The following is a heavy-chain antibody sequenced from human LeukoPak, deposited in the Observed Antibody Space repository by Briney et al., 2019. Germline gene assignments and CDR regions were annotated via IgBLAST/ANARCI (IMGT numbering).Heavy chain of an antibody. Sequence: AGGSLRRSCAGSGFTFSSYAMSWVRQAQGNGLEWVSAISGSGGSTYYADSVKGRFTISRDNSKNTLYLQMNSLRAEDTAVYYCAKDVRSGIAAAGGAFDIWGQGTMVTVSS. CDR1: GFTFSSYA. CDR3: AKDVRSGIAAAGGAFDI. D-gene: IGHD6-13*01. CDR2: ISGSGGST. J-gene: IGHJ3*02. V-gene: IGHV3-23*01.